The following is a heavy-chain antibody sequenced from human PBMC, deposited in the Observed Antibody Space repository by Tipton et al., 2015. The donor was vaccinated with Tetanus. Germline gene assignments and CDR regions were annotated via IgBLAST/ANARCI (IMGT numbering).Heavy chain of an antibody. D-gene: IGHD2/OR15-2a*01. J-gene: IGHJ4*02. CDR2: ISYSGST. CDR1: GGSVRSGSYY. V-gene: IGHV4-61*01. CDR3: ARAAGFLGLTHDF. Sequence: LTCTVSGGSVRSGSYYWNWIRQPPGKGLEWIGYISYSGSTNSNYSLKSRITISQDTSKNQFSLKLTSVTAADTAVYYCARAAGFLGLTHDFWGRGTLVSVSS.